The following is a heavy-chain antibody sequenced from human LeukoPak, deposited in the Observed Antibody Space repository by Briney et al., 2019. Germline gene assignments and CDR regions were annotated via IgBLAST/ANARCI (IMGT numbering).Heavy chain of an antibody. V-gene: IGHV5-51*01. CDR1: GYSFTSYW. CDR3: AITMARGADAFDI. J-gene: IGHJ3*02. D-gene: IGHD3-10*01. CDR2: IYPGDSDT. Sequence: GESLKISCKGSGYSFTSYWIGWVRQMPGEGLEWMGIIYPGDSDTRYSPSFQGQVTISADKSISTAYLQWSSLKASDTAMYYCAITMARGADAFDIWGQGTMVTVSS.